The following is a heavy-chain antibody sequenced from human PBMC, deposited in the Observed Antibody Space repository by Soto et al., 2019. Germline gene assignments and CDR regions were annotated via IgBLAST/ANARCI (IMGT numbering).Heavy chain of an antibody. CDR1: GGLFSSYA. CDR2: IIPVFDTV. V-gene: IGHV1-69*13. D-gene: IGHD3-22*01. Sequence: SVKVSCKDTGGLFSSYAVSWVRQAPGQGLEWMGGIIPVFDTVYYAQKFQGRVTITADESTNTAYMELSSLRSENTAMYYCARGGSGYVWCNEFWGQVPLVTVSS. CDR3: ARGGSGYVWCNEF. J-gene: IGHJ4*02.